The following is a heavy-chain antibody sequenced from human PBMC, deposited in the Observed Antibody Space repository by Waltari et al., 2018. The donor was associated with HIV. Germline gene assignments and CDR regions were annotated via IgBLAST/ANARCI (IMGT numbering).Heavy chain of an antibody. CDR1: GGSISRPNW. J-gene: IGHJ4*02. CDR2: IFHSGST. CDR3: VKEGGAVAGRFDY. Sequence: QVQLQESGPGLVKPSGTLSLTCDGSGGSISRPNWGSWVRQSPERGLEWIEEIFHSGSTNYNPALKSRVIISVDKSRNQFTLKLSSVTAADTAVYYCVKEGGAVAGRFDYWGQGTLVTVSS. D-gene: IGHD6-19*01. V-gene: IGHV4-4*02.